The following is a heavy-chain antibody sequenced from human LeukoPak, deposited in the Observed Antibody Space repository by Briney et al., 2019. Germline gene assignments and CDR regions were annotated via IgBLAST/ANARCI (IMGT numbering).Heavy chain of an antibody. D-gene: IGHD1-1*01. CDR1: GFTFSSYS. CDR2: ISSSSSPM. CDR3: ARAINWADAFDI. J-gene: IGHJ3*02. Sequence: GGSLRLSCAASGFTFSSYSMNWVRQAPGKGLEWVSYISSSSSPMYYADSVKGRFTISRDNAKNSLYLQMNSLRAEDTAVYYCARAINWADAFDIWGQGTMVTVSS. V-gene: IGHV3-48*01.